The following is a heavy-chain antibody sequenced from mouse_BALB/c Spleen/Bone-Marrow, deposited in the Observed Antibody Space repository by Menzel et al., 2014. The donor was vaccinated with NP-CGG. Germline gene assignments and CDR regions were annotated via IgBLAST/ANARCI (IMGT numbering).Heavy chain of an antibody. CDR2: INPITGYI. D-gene: IGHD2-10*02. V-gene: IGHV1-7*01. CDR3: ARSKYGNYVGFDY. J-gene: IGHJ2*01. CDR1: GYTFTSYW. Sequence: QVQLKQSGAELAKPEASVQLSCKASGYTFTSYWMHWVKQRPGQGLEWIGYINPITGYIEYNQKFKDKATLTADRSSSTAYMQLSSLTSEDSAVYYWARSKYGNYVGFDYWGQGTALTVSS.